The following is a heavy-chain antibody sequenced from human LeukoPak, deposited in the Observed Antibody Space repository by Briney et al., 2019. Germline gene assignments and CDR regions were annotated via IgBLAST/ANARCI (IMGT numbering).Heavy chain of an antibody. CDR2: ISYDGSNK. CDR1: GFTFSSYG. Sequence: GGSLRLSWAASGFTFSSYGMHWVRQAPGKGLEWVAVISYDGSNKYYADSVKGRFTISRDNSKNTLYLQMNSLRAEDTAVYYCAKDVAAAGYNWFDPWGQGTLVTASS. V-gene: IGHV3-30*18. D-gene: IGHD6-13*01. CDR3: AKDVAAAGYNWFDP. J-gene: IGHJ5*02.